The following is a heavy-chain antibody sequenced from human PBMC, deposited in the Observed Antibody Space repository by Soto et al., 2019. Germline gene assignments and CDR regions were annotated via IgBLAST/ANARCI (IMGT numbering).Heavy chain of an antibody. CDR1: GGSISSYY. V-gene: IGHV4-59*01. J-gene: IGHJ4*02. CDR2: IYYSGST. CDR3: ARDFGSSSWYGDFDY. D-gene: IGHD6-13*01. Sequence: KSSETLSLTCTVSGGSISSYYWSWIRQPPGKGLEWIGYIYYSGSTNYNPSLKSRVTISVDTSKNQFSLKLSSVTAADTAVYYRARDFGSSSWYGDFDYWGQGTLVTVSS.